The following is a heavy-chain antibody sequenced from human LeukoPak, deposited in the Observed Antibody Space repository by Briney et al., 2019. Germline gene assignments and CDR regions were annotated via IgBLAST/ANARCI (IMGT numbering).Heavy chain of an antibody. D-gene: IGHD6-13*01. CDR1: GFTFDDYG. CDR2: INWNGGST. Sequence: GGSLRLSCAASGFTFDDYGMSWVRQAPGKGLEWVSGINWNGGSTGYADSVKGRFTISRDNAKNSLYLQMNSLRAEDTALYHCARVLGSSWDQYYYYGVDVWGQGTTVTVSS. J-gene: IGHJ6*02. CDR3: ARVLGSSWDQYYYYGVDV. V-gene: IGHV3-20*01.